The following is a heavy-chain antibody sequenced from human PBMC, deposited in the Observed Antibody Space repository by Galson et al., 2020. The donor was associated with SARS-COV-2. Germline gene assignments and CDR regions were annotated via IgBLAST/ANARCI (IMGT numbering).Heavy chain of an antibody. V-gene: IGHV3-15*01. CDR2: IKSKTDGGTT. Sequence: GGSLRLSCAASGFTFSNAWMSWVRQAPGKGLEWVGRIKSKTDGGTTDYAAPVKGRFTISRDDSKNTLYLQMNSLKTEDTAVYYCTTLYCCGGSCYSSDNYWGQGTLVTVSS. J-gene: IGHJ4*02. CDR3: TTLYCCGGSCYSSDNY. CDR1: GFTFSNAW. D-gene: IGHD2-15*01.